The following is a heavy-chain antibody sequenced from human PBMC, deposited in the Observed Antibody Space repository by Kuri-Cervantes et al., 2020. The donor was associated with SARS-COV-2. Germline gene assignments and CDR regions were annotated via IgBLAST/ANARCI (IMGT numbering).Heavy chain of an antibody. CDR2: IYSGGST. CDR3: ARAYSSGYYPGAYYFDY. CDR1: GFTVSSNY. V-gene: IGHV3-53*04. J-gene: IGHJ4*02. Sequence: GESLKISCAASGFTVSSNYMSWVRQAPGKGLEWVSVIYSGGSTYYADSVKGRFTISRHNSKNTLYLRMNSLRAEDTAVYYCARAYSSGYYPGAYYFDYWGQGTLVTVSS. D-gene: IGHD3-22*01.